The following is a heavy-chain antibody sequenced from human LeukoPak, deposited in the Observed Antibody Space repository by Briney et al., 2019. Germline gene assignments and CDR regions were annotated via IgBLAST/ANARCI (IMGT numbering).Heavy chain of an antibody. Sequence: SQTLSLTCALSGDSVSSNSAAWNWFRQSPARGLEWLGRTYYRSKWYNDYVLSVKSRITILPDTSKNQFSLQLTSVTPEDTAVYYCTREYTYGRIDHWGQGTLVTVSS. D-gene: IGHD5-18*01. CDR3: TREYTYGRIDH. J-gene: IGHJ4*02. V-gene: IGHV6-1*01. CDR1: GDSVSSNSAA. CDR2: TYYRSKWYN.